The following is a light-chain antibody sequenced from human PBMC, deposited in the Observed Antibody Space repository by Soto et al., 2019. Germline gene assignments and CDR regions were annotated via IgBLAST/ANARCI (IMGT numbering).Light chain of an antibody. J-gene: IGLJ3*02. Sequence: QSVLTQPPSASGTPGQRVTISCSGSSSNIASNTVNWYQQLPGTAPKLLIYNNNQRPSGVPDRFSGSKSGTSASLAISGLQSEDEADYYCAAWDDSLNGGVFGGGTKVTVL. CDR3: AAWDDSLNGGV. V-gene: IGLV1-44*01. CDR1: SSNIASNT. CDR2: NNN.